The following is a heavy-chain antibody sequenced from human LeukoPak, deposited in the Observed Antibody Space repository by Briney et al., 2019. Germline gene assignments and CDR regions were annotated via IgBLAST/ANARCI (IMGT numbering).Heavy chain of an antibody. D-gene: IGHD6-13*01. J-gene: IGHJ6*03. CDR2: ISGSGGST. V-gene: IGHV3-23*01. CDR3: AKDSSWPYYYHYMDV. CDR1: GFTFSSYA. Sequence: QAGGSLRLSCAASGFTFSSYAMSWVRQAPGKGLEWVSAISGSGGSTYYADSVKGRFTISRDNSKNTLYLQMNSLRAEDTAVYYCAKDSSWPYYYHYMDVWGKGTTVTVSS.